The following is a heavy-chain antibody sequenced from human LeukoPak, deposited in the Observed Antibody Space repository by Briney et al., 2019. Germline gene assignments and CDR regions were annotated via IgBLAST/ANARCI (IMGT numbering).Heavy chain of an antibody. V-gene: IGHV1-46*01. D-gene: IGHD3-3*01. CDR3: VRGIFDFDY. Sequence: ASVKVSCKSSGYSFISYYTHWVRRAPGQGLEWMGIINLSAGSTSYAQKFEGRVTMTRDTSTSTVYMELSSLRSDDTAVYYCVRGIFDFDYWGQGTLVTVSS. J-gene: IGHJ4*02. CDR1: GYSFISYY. CDR2: INLSAGST.